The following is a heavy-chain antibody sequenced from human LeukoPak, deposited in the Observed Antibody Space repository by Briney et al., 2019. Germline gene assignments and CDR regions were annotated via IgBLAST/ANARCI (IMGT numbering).Heavy chain of an antibody. D-gene: IGHD3-10*01. J-gene: IGHJ5*02. V-gene: IGHV7-4-1*02. CDR1: GGTFSSYA. CDR3: ARDPPRVRGVIRWFDP. Sequence: ASVKVSCKASGGTFSSYAISWVRQAPGQGLEWMGGINTNTGNPTYAQGFTGRFVFSSDTSVSTAYLQISSLKAEDTAVYYCARDPPRVRGVIRWFDPWGQGTLVTVSS. CDR2: INTNTGNP.